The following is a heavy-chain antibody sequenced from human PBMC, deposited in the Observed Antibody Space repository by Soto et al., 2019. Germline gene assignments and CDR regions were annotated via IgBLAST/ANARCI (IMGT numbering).Heavy chain of an antibody. CDR1: GFTFSNYA. V-gene: IGHV3-23*01. CDR2: ISGSAGST. J-gene: IGHJ4*02. CDR3: AKRQYGSGSYYFDS. Sequence: GGSLRLSCAASGFTFSNYAMSWVRQAPGEGLEWVSSISGSAGSTYYADSVKGRFTISRDNSKNALYLQMNSLRAEDTAVYYCAKRQYGSGSYYFDSWGQGTLVTVSS. D-gene: IGHD3-10*01.